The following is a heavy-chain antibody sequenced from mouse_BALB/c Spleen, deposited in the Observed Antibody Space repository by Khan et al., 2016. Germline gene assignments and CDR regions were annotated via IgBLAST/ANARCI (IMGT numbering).Heavy chain of an antibody. CDR3: ARGMSTTFDY. D-gene: IGHD2-4*01. CDR2: ISYSGST. CDR1: GYSITSDYA. V-gene: IGHV3-2*02. J-gene: IGHJ2*01. Sequence: EVQLQESGPGLVKPSQSLSLTCTVTGYSITSDYAWNWIRQFPGNKLEWMGYISYSGSTSYNPSLKSRISITQDTSKNQFFLQLNSVTTEDTARYYCARGMSTTFDYWGQGTTLTVSS.